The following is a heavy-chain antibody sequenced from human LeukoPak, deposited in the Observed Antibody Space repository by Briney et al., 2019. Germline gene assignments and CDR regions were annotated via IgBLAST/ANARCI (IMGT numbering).Heavy chain of an antibody. CDR3: VRGGYSSGWYSSPDY. CDR2: ISSSGDSI. V-gene: IGHV3-11*01. Sequence: AGGSLRLSCAASGFTLSDYYMSWIRQAPGKGLEWVSYISSSGDSIYYANSVRGRFTISRDTAQSSLFLQMNSLRAEDTAVYHCVRGGYSSGWYSSPDYWGQGTLVTVSS. D-gene: IGHD6-19*01. CDR1: GFTLSDYY. J-gene: IGHJ4*02.